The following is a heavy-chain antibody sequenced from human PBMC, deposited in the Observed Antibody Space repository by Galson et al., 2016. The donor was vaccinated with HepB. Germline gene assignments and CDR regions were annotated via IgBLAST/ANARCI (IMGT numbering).Heavy chain of an antibody. J-gene: IGHJ6*02. CDR1: GFTFSSYA. CDR2: ISSSADTT. V-gene: IGHV3-23*01. D-gene: IGHD1-26*01. Sequence: SLRLSCAASGFTFSSYAMSWVRQAPGKGLEWVSAISSSADTTFYTDSVKGRFTISRDNSKNRLYLQMNSLRAEDTALYYCAKDIGVVNSYYYYGMDVWGLGTTVTVSS. CDR3: AKDIGVVNSYYYYGMDV.